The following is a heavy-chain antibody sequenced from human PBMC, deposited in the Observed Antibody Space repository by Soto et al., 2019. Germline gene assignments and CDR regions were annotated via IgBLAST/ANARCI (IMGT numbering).Heavy chain of an antibody. CDR2: ISAYNGNT. CDR1: GYTFTSYG. Sequence: GASVKVSCKASGYTFTSYGISWVRQAPGHGLEWMGWISAYNGNTNYAQKLQGRVTMTTDTSTSTAYMELRSLRSDDTAVYYCARDLSTKAYYDYIWGSYRSPFFDYWGQGTLVTVSS. V-gene: IGHV1-18*01. D-gene: IGHD3-16*02. J-gene: IGHJ4*02. CDR3: ARDLSTKAYYDYIWGSYRSPFFDY.